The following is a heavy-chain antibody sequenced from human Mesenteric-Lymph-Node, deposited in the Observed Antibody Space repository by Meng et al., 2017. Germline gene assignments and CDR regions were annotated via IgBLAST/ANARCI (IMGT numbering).Heavy chain of an antibody. V-gene: IGHV3-43D*04. J-gene: IGHJ4*02. CDR2: IGWDGDNT. CDR1: GFMFEDYA. Sequence: EMQLVELGGAVVQPGGSLKLSCAASGFMFEDYAMHWVRQGPGQGLEWVALIGWDGDNTNYADSVKGRFIISRDNSKNSLYLQMNSLRAEDTAVYYCARVPGYSGYGGWGQGTLVTVSS. D-gene: IGHD5-12*01. CDR3: ARVPGYSGYGG.